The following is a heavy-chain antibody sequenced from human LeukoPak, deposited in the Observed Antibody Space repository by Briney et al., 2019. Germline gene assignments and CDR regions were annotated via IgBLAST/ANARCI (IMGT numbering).Heavy chain of an antibody. D-gene: IGHD3-22*01. Sequence: GGSLRLSCAASGFTFSSYAMSWVRQAPGKGLEWVSAISGSGGSTYYADSVKGRFTISRDNSKNTRDLQMNSMRAEDTAVYYCAKTTGTYYYDSSGYVVNYWGQGTLVTVSS. CDR1: GFTFSSYA. CDR3: AKTTGTYYYDSSGYVVNY. CDR2: ISGSGGST. J-gene: IGHJ4*02. V-gene: IGHV3-23*01.